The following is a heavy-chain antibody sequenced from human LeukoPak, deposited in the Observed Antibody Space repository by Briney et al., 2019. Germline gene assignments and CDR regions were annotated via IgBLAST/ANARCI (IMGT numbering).Heavy chain of an antibody. CDR1: GFTFSDYY. CDR2: ISSSGSTI. Sequence: GGSLRLSCAASGFTFSDYYMSWIRQAPGKGLEWVSYISSSGSTIYYADSAKGRFTISRDNSKNTLYLQMNSLRAEDTAVYYCAKGVGATNRGYAFDIWGQGTMVTVSS. J-gene: IGHJ3*02. CDR3: AKGVGATNRGYAFDI. D-gene: IGHD1-26*01. V-gene: IGHV3-11*01.